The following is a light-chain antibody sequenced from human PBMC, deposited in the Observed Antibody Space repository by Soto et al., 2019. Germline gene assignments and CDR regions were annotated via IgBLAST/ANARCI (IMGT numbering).Light chain of an antibody. V-gene: IGKV4-1*01. CDR3: QQYYSSFIT. J-gene: IGKJ5*01. CDR1: QSVLFSSDNKNY. CDR2: WAS. Sequence: DIVMTQSPDSLAVSLGERATINCKSSQSVLFSSDNKNYLAWYQQKPGQPPKLLIYWASTRESGVPDRFSGSGSGTDFTLTISGLQAEDVVVYYCQQYYSSFITFGQGTRLDIK.